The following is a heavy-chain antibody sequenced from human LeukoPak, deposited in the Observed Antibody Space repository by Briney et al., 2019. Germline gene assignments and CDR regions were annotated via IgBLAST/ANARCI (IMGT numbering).Heavy chain of an antibody. Sequence: GGSLRLSCVASGFTFTNYAMNWVRQASGKGLEWVSRITGSGGGTDYADSVKGRFTISRDNSKNTLYLQMTSLRAEDTAIYYCAKDSETPGCFDHWGQGTPVTVSS. D-gene: IGHD6-19*01. CDR2: ITGSGGGT. V-gene: IGHV3-23*01. CDR1: GFTFTNYA. J-gene: IGHJ4*02. CDR3: AKDSETPGCFDH.